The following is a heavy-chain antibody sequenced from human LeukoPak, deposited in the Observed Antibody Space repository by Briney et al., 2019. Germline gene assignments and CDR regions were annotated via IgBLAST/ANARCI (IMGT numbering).Heavy chain of an antibody. J-gene: IGHJ6*02. Sequence: GGSLRLSCAASGFTFSSYWMSWVHQAPGKGLEWVADIKQDGSEKYYVDSVKGRFTISRDNAKNSLYLQMNSLRAEDTAVYYCARDGPSSLVADTYYGMDVWGQGTTVTVSS. CDR1: GFTFSSYW. CDR3: ARDGPSSLVADTYYGMDV. D-gene: IGHD2-15*01. V-gene: IGHV3-7*01. CDR2: IKQDGSEK.